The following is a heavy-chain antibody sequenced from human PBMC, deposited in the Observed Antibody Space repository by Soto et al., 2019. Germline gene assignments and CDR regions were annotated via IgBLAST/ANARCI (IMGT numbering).Heavy chain of an antibody. Sequence: PSETLSLTCTVSGGSISSYYWSWIRQPPGKGLEWIGYIYYSGSTNYNPSLKSRVTISVDTSKNQFSLKLSSVTAADTAVYYCARRASIAAAGNRYWFDPWGQGTLVTVSS. CDR1: GGSISSYY. J-gene: IGHJ5*02. CDR3: ARRASIAAAGNRYWFDP. D-gene: IGHD6-13*01. V-gene: IGHV4-59*01. CDR2: IYYSGST.